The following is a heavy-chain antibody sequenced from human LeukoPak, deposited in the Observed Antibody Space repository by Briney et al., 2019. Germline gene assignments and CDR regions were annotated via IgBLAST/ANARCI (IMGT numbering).Heavy chain of an antibody. V-gene: IGHV1-18*01. J-gene: IGHJ3*02. D-gene: IGHD2-15*01. CDR2: ISAHNGNT. CDR1: GYTFTSYG. CDR3: ARYGVDDAFDI. Sequence: ASVKVSCKASGYTFTSYGISWVRQAPGQGLEWMGWISAHNGNTNYAQKLQGRVTMTTDTSTSTAYRELRSLRSDDTAVYYCARYGVDDAFDIWGQGTMVTVSS.